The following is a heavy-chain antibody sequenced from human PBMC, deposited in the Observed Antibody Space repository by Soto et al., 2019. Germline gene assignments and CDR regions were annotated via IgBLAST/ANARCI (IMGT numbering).Heavy chain of an antibody. V-gene: IGHV1-69*13. J-gene: IGHJ5*02. CDR1: GYTFTSYD. CDR2: IIPIFGTP. Sequence: SVKVSCKASGYTFTSYDINWVRQAPGQGLEWMGGIIPIFGTPNYAQKFQGRLTITADESTSTAYMELSSLRSDDTAVYYCARPIQFYFDTSAQSAWFDPWGQGTLVTVSS. CDR3: ARPIQFYFDTSAQSAWFDP. D-gene: IGHD3-22*01.